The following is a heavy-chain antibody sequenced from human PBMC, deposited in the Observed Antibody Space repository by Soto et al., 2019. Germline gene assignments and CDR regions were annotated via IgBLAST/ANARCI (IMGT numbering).Heavy chain of an antibody. CDR1: GGSISSSSYY. J-gene: IGHJ4*02. CDR3: AGTRGYCSGGSCPTVVDY. Sequence: SETLSLTCTVSGGSISSSSYYWGWIRQPPGKGLEWIGCIYYGGSTNYNPSLKSRVTISVDTSKNQFSLKLSSVTAADTAVYYCAGTRGYCSGGSCPTVVDYWGQGTLVTVSS. D-gene: IGHD2-15*01. CDR2: IYYGGST. V-gene: IGHV4-39*07.